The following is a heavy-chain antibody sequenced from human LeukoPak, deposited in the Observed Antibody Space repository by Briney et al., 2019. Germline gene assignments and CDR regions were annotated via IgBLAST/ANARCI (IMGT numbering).Heavy chain of an antibody. D-gene: IGHD6-6*01. CDR1: WFTLDESA. CDR3: AKAFSYSTSSGEGYYFDS. V-gene: IGHV3-9*03. Sequence: PGRALRLSCAASWFTLDESAMHRGRPAPGKGLEWVCGISWNSGNIHYADSVKGRFTISRDNAKNSLYLQMNSLRAEDMALYYCAKAFSYSTSSGEGYYFDSWGQGTLVTVSS. J-gene: IGHJ4*02. CDR2: ISWNSGNI.